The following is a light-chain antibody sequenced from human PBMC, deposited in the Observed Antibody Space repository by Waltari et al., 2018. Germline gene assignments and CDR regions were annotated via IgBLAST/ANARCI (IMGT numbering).Light chain of an antibody. CDR3: QAWDTKV. CDR2: QQS. J-gene: IGLJ2*01. Sequence: YGSGHQPTPGQSPGMVIYQQSKRPSRIPERFSGSNSGNTATLTISGTQAMDEADYYCQAWDTKVFGGGTKLTVL. V-gene: IGLV3-1*01. CDR1: Y.